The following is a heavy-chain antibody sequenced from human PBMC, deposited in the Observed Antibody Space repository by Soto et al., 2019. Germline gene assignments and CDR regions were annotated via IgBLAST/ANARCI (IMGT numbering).Heavy chain of an antibody. V-gene: IGHV1-3*01. Sequence: QVQLVQSGAEVKKPGASVKVSCKASGYTFTSYAMHWVLQAPGQRLEWMGWINAGNGNTKYSQKFQGRVTITRDTSASTAYMELSSLRSEDTAVYYCARSIVVVTALDYWGQGTLVTVSS. D-gene: IGHD2-21*02. CDR3: ARSIVVVTALDY. J-gene: IGHJ4*02. CDR1: GYTFTSYA. CDR2: INAGNGNT.